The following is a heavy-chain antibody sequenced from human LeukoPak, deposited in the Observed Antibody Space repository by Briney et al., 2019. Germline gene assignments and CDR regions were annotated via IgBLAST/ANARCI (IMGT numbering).Heavy chain of an antibody. V-gene: IGHV3-48*01. CDR1: GFTFSSYS. J-gene: IGHJ6*02. CDR2: ISSSSSTI. Sequence: GGSLRLSCAASGFTFSSYSMNWVRQAPGKGLEWVSYISSSSSTIYYADSVKGRFTISRDNAKNSLYLQMNSLRAEDTAVYYCASDGAYAMAVWGQGTTVTVSS. CDR3: ASDGAYAMAV. D-gene: IGHD1-26*01.